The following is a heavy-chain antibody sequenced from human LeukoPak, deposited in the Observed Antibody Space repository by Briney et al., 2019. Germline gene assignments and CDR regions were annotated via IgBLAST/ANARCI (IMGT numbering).Heavy chain of an antibody. CDR2: ISYDGSNK. CDR1: GFTFSSYA. V-gene: IGHV3-30-3*01. Sequence: PGGSLRLSCAASGFTFSSYAMHWVRQAPGKGLEWVAVISYDGSNKYYADSVKGRFTISRDNSKNTLYLQMNSLRAEDTAVYYCARDTPLRYFDWLGFGMDVGGQGTTVTVSS. D-gene: IGHD3-9*01. J-gene: IGHJ6*02. CDR3: ARDTPLRYFDWLGFGMDV.